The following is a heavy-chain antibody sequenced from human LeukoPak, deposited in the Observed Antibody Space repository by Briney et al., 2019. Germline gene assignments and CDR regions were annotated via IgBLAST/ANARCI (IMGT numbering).Heavy chain of an antibody. CDR1: GGSISSYY. J-gene: IGHJ4*02. Sequence: SETLSLTCTVSGGSISSYYWSWIRQPPGKGLEWIGYIYYSGSTYYNPSLKSRVTISVDTSKNQFSLKLSSVTAADTAVYYCARAMYGSGRGEIDYWGQGTLVTVSS. V-gene: IGHV4-59*01. D-gene: IGHD3-10*01. CDR3: ARAMYGSGRGEIDY. CDR2: IYYSGST.